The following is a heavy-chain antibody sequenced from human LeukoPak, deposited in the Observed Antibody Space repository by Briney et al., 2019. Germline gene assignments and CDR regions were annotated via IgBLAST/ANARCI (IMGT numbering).Heavy chain of an antibody. D-gene: IGHD2-15*01. V-gene: IGHV3-23*01. Sequence: PGGSLRLSCAASGFTFSTYAMSWVRQAPGKGLEWVSAISGSGGSTYYADSVKGRFTISRDNSKNTLYLQMNSLRAEDTAVYYCAKALYCSGGSCPGSYFDYWGQGTLVTVSS. CDR2: ISGSGGST. CDR3: AKALYCSGGSCPGSYFDY. J-gene: IGHJ4*02. CDR1: GFTFSTYA.